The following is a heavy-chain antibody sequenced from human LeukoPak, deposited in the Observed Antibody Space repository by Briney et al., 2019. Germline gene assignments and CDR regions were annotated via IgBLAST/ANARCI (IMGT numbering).Heavy chain of an antibody. D-gene: IGHD1-26*01. J-gene: IGHJ6*01. V-gene: IGHV1-69*04. CDR1: VGTFTSYA. CDR3: ARESAEESYPRDYYYGM. CDR2: IISILGLA. Sequence: SVNVSRKGSVGTFTSYAISWVRQARAPGREWVGRIISILGLANYAQQFQGIVTMTRDTSPSTVYTELRSLRSEATAVYYCARESAEESYPRDYYYGM.